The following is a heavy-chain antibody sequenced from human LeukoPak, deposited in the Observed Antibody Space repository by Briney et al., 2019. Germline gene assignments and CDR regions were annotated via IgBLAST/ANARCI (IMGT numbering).Heavy chain of an antibody. V-gene: IGHV1-69*13. CDR3: ARESGTSGYYGSGSYRY. D-gene: IGHD3-10*01. Sequence: SVKVSCKASGGTFSSYAISWVRQAPGQGLGWMGGIIPIFGTANYAQKFQGRVTITADESTSTAYMELSSLRSEDTAVYYCARESGTSGYYGSGSYRYWGQGTLVAVSS. J-gene: IGHJ4*02. CDR2: IIPIFGTA. CDR1: GGTFSSYA.